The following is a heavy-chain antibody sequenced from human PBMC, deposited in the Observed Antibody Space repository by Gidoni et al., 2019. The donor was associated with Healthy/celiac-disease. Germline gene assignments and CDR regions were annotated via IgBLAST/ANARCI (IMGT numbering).Heavy chain of an antibody. CDR3: VRGDITALHYFDY. CDR2: IYNSGST. CDR1: GGSISGYY. D-gene: IGHD5-12*01. V-gene: IGHV4-59*01. Sequence: QVQLQESGPGLVKPSETLSLTCTVPGGSISGYYWSWIRQPPGKGLEWIGYIYNSGSTNYNPSLKSRVTISLDTSKNQFSLKLSSVTAADTAVYHCVRGDITALHYFDYWGQGTLVTVSS. J-gene: IGHJ4*02.